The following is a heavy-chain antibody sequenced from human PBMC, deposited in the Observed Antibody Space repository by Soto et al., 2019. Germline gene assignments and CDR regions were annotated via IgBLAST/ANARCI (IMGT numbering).Heavy chain of an antibody. Sequence: PSETLSLTCAVYGGSFSGYYWSWIRQPPGKGLEWIGEINHSGSTNYNPSLKSRVTISVDTSKNQFSLKLSSVTAADTAVYYCATSMTRKASRSFAPWGQGTLVTVSS. J-gene: IGHJ5*02. CDR3: ATSMTRKASRSFAP. CDR2: INHSGST. V-gene: IGHV4-34*01. CDR1: GGSFSGYY. D-gene: IGHD2-21*01.